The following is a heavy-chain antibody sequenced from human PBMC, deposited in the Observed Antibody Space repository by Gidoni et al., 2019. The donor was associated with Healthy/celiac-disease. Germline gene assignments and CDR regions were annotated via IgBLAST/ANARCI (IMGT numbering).Heavy chain of an antibody. CDR2: ISSSSSYI. CDR1: GWTFSSYR. V-gene: IGHV3-21*01. J-gene: IGHJ3*02. CDR3: ARDGGYYYDSSGYETLDAFVI. D-gene: IGHD3-22*01. Sequence: EVQLVESGGGVVKPGGSLSSSCAASGWTFSSYRMNWVRQAPGRGLECVSSISSSSSYIYYADSVKGRFTISRDNAKNSLYLQMNSLRAEDTAVYYCARDGGYYYDSSGYETLDAFVIWGQGTMVTVSS.